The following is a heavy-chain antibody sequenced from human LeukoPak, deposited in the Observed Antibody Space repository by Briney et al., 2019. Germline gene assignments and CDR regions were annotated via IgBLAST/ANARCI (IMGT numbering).Heavy chain of an antibody. D-gene: IGHD4-11*01. CDR3: ARGGLGWRDDYSNLDY. J-gene: IGHJ4*02. CDR2: INPNSGGT. Sequence: VSCXXXGYXXTXYDINWVRQATGQGLEWMGRINPNSGGTNYAQKFQGRVTMTRDTSISTAYMELSRLRSDDTAVYSCARGGLGWRDDYSNLDYWGQGTLVTVSS. CDR1: GYXXTXYD. V-gene: IGHV1-2*06.